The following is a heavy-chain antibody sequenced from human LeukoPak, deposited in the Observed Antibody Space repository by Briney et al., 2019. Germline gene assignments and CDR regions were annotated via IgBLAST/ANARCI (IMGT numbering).Heavy chain of an antibody. J-gene: IGHJ4*02. CDR2: VNANSGKT. V-gene: IGHV1-8*02. Sequence: ASVKVSCKASGYTFSNYHINWVRQATGQGLEWMGRVNANSGKTGFAQKFQGRLTMTTNTSISTAYMELSSLRSDDTAVYYCAKGVTYYRPGYDIWGQGTLVTVSS. CDR1: GYTFSNYH. D-gene: IGHD2-21*02. CDR3: AKGVTYYRPGYDI.